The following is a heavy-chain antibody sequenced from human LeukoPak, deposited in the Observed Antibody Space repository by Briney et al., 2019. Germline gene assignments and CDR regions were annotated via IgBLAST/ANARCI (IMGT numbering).Heavy chain of an antibody. V-gene: IGHV3-74*01. CDR3: AKDHYWSIDY. CDR2: IKGDGIST. D-gene: IGHD3-3*01. CDR1: GFTFSSYA. Sequence: GGSLRLSCAASGFTFSSYATHWVRHAPGQGLVWVSRIKGDGISTNYADSVKGRFTISRDIAKNTLYLQMNSLRAEDTGVYYCAKDHYWSIDYWGRGTLVTVSS. J-gene: IGHJ4*02.